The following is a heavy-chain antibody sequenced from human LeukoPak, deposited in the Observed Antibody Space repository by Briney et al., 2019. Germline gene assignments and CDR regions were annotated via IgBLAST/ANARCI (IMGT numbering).Heavy chain of an antibody. CDR3: ARSSSWYSHDAFDI. J-gene: IGHJ3*02. CDR2: ISYDGSNK. V-gene: IGHV3-30*14. CDR1: GFTFSSYA. Sequence: GGSLRLSCAASGFTFSSYAMHWVRQAPGKGLEWVAVISYDGSNKYYADSVKGRFTISRDNSKNTLYLQMNSLRAEDTAVYYCARSSSWYSHDAFDIWGQGTMVTVSS. D-gene: IGHD6-13*01.